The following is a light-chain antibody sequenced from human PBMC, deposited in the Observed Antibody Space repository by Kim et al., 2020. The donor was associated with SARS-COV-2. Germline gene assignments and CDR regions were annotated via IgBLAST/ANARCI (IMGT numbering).Light chain of an antibody. CDR3: QSYDSTTVV. Sequence: NFMLTQLHSVSESPGRTVTISCTRSSGSIATSYVQWYQQRPASAPTTAIYENDQRPSGVPDRFSGSIDSSSNSASLTISGLQTEDEADYYCQSYDSTTVVFGGGTQLTVL. V-gene: IGLV6-57*03. CDR2: END. CDR1: SGSIATSY. J-gene: IGLJ2*01.